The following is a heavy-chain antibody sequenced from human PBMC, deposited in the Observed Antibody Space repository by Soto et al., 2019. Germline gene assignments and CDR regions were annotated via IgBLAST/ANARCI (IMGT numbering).Heavy chain of an antibody. CDR1: GFTFDDYT. CDR2: ISWDGGST. V-gene: IGHV3-43*01. D-gene: IGHD4-17*01. Sequence: GGSLRLSCAASGFTFDDYTMHWVRQAPGKGLEWVSLISWDGGSTYYADSVKGRFTISRENSKNSLYLQMNSLRTEDTALYYCAKDIGYGDYGLGGMDVWGQGTTVTVSS. J-gene: IGHJ6*02. CDR3: AKDIGYGDYGLGGMDV.